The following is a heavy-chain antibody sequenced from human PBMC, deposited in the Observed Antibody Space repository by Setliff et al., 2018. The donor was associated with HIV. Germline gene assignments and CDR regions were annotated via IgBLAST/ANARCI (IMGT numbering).Heavy chain of an antibody. CDR2: IFYSGIT. CDR3: ARGFGSSWGGNYYYYYMDV. D-gene: IGHD6-13*01. V-gene: IGHV4-39*07. Sequence: SETLSLTCTVSGGSFTSRSYYWGWIRQPPGKGLEWIGSIFYSGITYYNPSLKSRVTISVDTSKNQFSLKLSSVTAADTAVYYCARGFGSSWGGNYYYYYMDVWGKGTTVTVSS. CDR1: GGSFTSRSYY. J-gene: IGHJ6*03.